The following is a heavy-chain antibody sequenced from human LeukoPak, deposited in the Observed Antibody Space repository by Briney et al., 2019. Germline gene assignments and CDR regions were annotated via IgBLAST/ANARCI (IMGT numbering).Heavy chain of an antibody. J-gene: IGHJ2*01. CDR1: GFSFSSHN. V-gene: IGHV3-48*03. CDR3: AKGYIIAGRQWYLDL. D-gene: IGHD6-13*01. CDR2: ISSTGDTT. Sequence: PGGSLRLSCAASGFSFSSHNMNWVRQVPGKGLEWISFISSTGDTTYYGDSVQGRLTISRDNAKNSVYLQMDSLRAEDAAVYYCAKGYIIAGRQWYLDLWGRGTLVGVSS.